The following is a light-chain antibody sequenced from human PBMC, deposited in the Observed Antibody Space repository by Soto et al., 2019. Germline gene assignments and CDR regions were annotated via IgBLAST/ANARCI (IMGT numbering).Light chain of an antibody. CDR3: QQRSNWLT. J-gene: IGKJ4*01. CDR1: QSVSSY. CDR2: DAS. Sequence: EIVLTQSPATLSLSPGERATLSCRASQSVSSYLAWYQQKPGQAPRLLIYDASNRATGIPARFSGSWSGTDFTITISSLEPEDFAVYYCQQRSNWLTFGGGTKVEIK. V-gene: IGKV3-11*01.